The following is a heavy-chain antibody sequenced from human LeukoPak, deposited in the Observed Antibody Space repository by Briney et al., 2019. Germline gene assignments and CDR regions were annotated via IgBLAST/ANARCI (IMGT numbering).Heavy chain of an antibody. Sequence: GGSLRLSCAASGFTVSSNYMSWVRQAPGKGLEWVAVISYDGSNKYYADSVKGRFTISRDNSKNTLYLQMNSLRAEDTAVYYCAKDGGSPFDYWGQGPLVTVSS. D-gene: IGHD2-15*01. J-gene: IGHJ4*02. CDR2: ISYDGSNK. CDR1: GFTVSSNY. CDR3: AKDGGSPFDY. V-gene: IGHV3-30*18.